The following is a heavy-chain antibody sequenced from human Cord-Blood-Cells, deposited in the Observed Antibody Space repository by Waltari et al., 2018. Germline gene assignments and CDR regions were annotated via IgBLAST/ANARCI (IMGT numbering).Heavy chain of an antibody. D-gene: IGHD7-27*01. CDR1: GGSISSSSYY. J-gene: IGHJ5*02. Sequence: QLQLQESGPGLVKPSETLSLTCTVSGGSISSSSYYWGWIRQPPGKGLEWIGSIYYSGSTYYNPSRKSRVTISVDASKNQFSLKLSSVTAADTAVYYCAGTGDVLDWFDPWGQGTLVTVSS. CDR3: AGTGDVLDWFDP. V-gene: IGHV4-39*01. CDR2: IYYSGST.